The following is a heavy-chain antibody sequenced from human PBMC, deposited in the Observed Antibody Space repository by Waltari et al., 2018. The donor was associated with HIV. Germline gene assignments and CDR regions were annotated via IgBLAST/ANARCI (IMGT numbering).Heavy chain of an antibody. Sequence: QLQLQESGPGLVKPSETLSLTCTVSGGSISSSSYYWGWIRQPPGKGLEWIGSIYYSGSTYYNPSLKSRVTISVDTSKNQFSLKLSSVTAADTAVYYCAREMTTGTGDDYWGQGTLVTVSS. CDR1: GGSISSSSYY. D-gene: IGHD4-17*01. J-gene: IGHJ4*02. CDR3: AREMTTGTGDDY. V-gene: IGHV4-39*07. CDR2: IYYSGST.